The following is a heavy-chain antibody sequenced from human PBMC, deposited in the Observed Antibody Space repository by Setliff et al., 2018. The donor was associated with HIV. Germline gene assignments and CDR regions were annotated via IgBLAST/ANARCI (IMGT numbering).Heavy chain of an antibody. J-gene: IGHJ4*02. CDR1: GGSFSDYY. D-gene: IGHD6-6*01. CDR3: ARRPYYFDS. CDR2: IYHSGST. Sequence: NPSETLSLTCAVYGGSFSDYYWSWIRQPPGEGLEWMGEIYHSGSTIYNPSLKSRVTISVDTSKNQFSLKLSSVTAADTAVYYCARRPYYFDSWGQGTLVTVSS. V-gene: IGHV4-34*01.